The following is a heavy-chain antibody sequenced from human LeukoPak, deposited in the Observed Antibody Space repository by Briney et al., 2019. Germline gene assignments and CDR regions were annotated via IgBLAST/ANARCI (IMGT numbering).Heavy chain of an antibody. D-gene: IGHD6-13*01. Sequence: PGGSLRLSCAASGFTFSNYALTWARQAPGKGLEWVSVISGSGGTTYYADSVKGRFTVSGDNSKNMLYLQMNSLRAEDTAVYYCAKGSITAAGTLDYWGQGTLVTVSS. CDR1: GFTFSNYA. J-gene: IGHJ4*02. CDR3: AKGSITAAGTLDY. CDR2: ISGSGGTT. V-gene: IGHV3-23*01.